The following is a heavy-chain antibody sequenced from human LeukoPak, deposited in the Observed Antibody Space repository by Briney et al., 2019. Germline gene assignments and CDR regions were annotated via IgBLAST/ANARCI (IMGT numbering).Heavy chain of an antibody. Sequence: GGSLRLSCAASGFTLSDYYMSWVRQAPGKGLEWVSLIYSGGSTYYADSVKGRFTISRDNSKNTLYLQMNSLRAQDTAVYYCARDRRDYDSSGYYKNNYWYFDLWGRGTLVTVSS. J-gene: IGHJ2*01. D-gene: IGHD3-22*01. V-gene: IGHV3-53*01. CDR2: IYSGGST. CDR1: GFTLSDYY. CDR3: ARDRRDYDSSGYYKNNYWYFDL.